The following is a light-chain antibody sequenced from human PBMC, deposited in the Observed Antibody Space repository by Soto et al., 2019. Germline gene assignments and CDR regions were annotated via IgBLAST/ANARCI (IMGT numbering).Light chain of an antibody. V-gene: IGLV4-69*01. J-gene: IGLJ2*01. CDR2: LNSDGSH. CDR1: SGHSSYA. CDR3: QTWGTGIVV. Sequence: QLVLTQSPSASASLGPSVKLTCTLSSGHSSYAIAWHQQQPEKGPRYLMKLNSDGSHSKGDVIPDRFSGSSSGAERYLTVASLQSEDEADYYCQTWGTGIVVFGGGTQLTVL.